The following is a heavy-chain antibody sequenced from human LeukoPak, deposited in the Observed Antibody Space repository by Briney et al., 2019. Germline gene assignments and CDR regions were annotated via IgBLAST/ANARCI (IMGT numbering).Heavy chain of an antibody. CDR3: AKDHDYVWGSYHDHYYFDY. CDR1: GFTFSSYS. J-gene: IGHJ4*02. CDR2: ISSSSSTI. V-gene: IGHV3-48*01. D-gene: IGHD3-16*02. Sequence: GGSLRLSCAASGFTFSSYSMNWVRQAPGKGLEWVSYISSSSSTIYYADSVKGRFTISRDNAKNSLYLQMNSLRAEDTAVYYCAKDHDYVWGSYHDHYYFDYWGQGTLVTVSS.